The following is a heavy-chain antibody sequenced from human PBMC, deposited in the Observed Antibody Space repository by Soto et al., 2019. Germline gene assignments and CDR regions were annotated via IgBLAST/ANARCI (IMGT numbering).Heavy chain of an antibody. V-gene: IGHV2-5*02. Sequence: QITLKESGPTLVRPAQTLTLTCDFSGFSLSTYHMGVAWIRQPPGKALALLALIYWDDDKRYSPSLKDRLAISKDTSSNQVVLTITNIDPGDSATYFCAHAGDYDLLTFDHWGPGTLVTVSS. CDR2: IYWDDDK. CDR3: AHAGDYDLLTFDH. J-gene: IGHJ4*02. D-gene: IGHD4-17*01. CDR1: GFSLSTYHMG.